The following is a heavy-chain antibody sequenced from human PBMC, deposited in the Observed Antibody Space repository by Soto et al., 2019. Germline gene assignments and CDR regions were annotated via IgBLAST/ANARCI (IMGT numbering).Heavy chain of an antibody. Sequence: GESLKISCKVSGYSFTSYWIGCVRQMPGKGLEWMGIIYPGDSDTRYSPSFQGQVTISADKSISTAYLQWSSLKASDTAMYYCAREVWVSNIVVVPAATDYYYGMDVWGQGTTVTVSS. D-gene: IGHD2-2*01. CDR3: AREVWVSNIVVVPAATDYYYGMDV. V-gene: IGHV5-51*01. CDR2: IYPGDSDT. J-gene: IGHJ6*02. CDR1: GYSFTSYW.